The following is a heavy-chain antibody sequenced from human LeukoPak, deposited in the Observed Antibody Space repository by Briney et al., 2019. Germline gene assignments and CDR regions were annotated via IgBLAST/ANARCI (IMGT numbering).Heavy chain of an antibody. D-gene: IGHD3-10*01. V-gene: IGHV3-15*01. CDR1: GFTFSNAW. CDR3: TTELLWFGELSHPFDY. CDR2: IKSKTDGGTT. J-gene: IGHJ4*02. Sequence: PGGSLRLSCAASGFTFSNAWMSWVRQAPGKGLEWVGRIKSKTDGGTTDYAAPVKGRFTILRDDSKNTLYLQMNSLKTEDTAVYYCTTELLWFGELSHPFDYWGQGTLVTVSS.